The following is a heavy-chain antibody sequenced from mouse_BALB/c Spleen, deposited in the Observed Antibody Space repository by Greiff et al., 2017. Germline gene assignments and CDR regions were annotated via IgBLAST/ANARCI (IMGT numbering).Heavy chain of an antibody. CDR1: GFTFSSYA. D-gene: IGHD2-2*01. Sequence: EVQRVESGGGLVKPGGSLKLSCAASGFTFSSYAMSWVRQTPEKRLEWVASISSGGSTYYSDSVKGRFTISRDNARNILYLQMSSLRSEDTAMYYCARGGGYYGYDDWYFDVWGAGTTVTVSS. J-gene: IGHJ1*01. V-gene: IGHV5-6-5*01. CDR2: ISSGGST. CDR3: ARGGGYYGYDDWYFDV.